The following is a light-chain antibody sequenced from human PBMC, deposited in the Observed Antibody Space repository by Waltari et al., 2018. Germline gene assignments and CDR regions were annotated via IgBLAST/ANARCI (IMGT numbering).Light chain of an antibody. CDR1: SSNIGAGSD. V-gene: IGLV1-40*01. Sequence: QSVLTQPPSVSGAPGQRIPITCTGRSSNIGAGSDVPWYQQLPGTAPKLLIYCNTNRPSGVPDRFSGSRSGTSASLAITGLQAEDEADYSCQSYDRSLSVWVFGGGTKLTVL. CDR3: QSYDRSLSVWV. J-gene: IGLJ3*02. CDR2: CNT.